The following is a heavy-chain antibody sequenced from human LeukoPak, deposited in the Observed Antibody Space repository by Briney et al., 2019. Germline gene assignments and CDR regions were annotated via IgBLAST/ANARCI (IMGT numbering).Heavy chain of an antibody. J-gene: IGHJ4*02. CDR1: GFTFDDYA. V-gene: IGHV3-43*02. CDR2: ISGDGGST. CDR3: ASGYSSRHDDY. Sequence: GGSLRLSCAASGFTFDDYAMHWVRQAPGKGLEWVSLISGDGGSTYYADSVEGRFTISRDNSKNSLYLQMNSLRTEDTALYYCASGYSSRHDDYWGQGTLVTVSS. D-gene: IGHD6-13*01.